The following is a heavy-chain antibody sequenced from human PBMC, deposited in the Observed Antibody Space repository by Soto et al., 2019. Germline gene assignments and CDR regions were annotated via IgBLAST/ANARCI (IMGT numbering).Heavy chain of an antibody. D-gene: IGHD3-10*01. CDR1: GFTFTSYA. V-gene: IGHV3-23*01. CDR2: ISHTDGST. CDR3: AKRGGFGELFRSDIY. J-gene: IGHJ4*02. Sequence: EVQLLESGGGLVQPGGSLRLSCAASGFTFTSYAMTWVRQAPGKGLEWVSAISHTDGSTYYADSVKGRFTISRDNSKNTLYLQMNSLRDEATAVYYCAKRGGFGELFRSDIYWGQGTLVTVSS.